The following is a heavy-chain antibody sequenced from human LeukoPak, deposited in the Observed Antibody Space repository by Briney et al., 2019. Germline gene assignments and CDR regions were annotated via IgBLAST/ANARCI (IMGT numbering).Heavy chain of an antibody. CDR1: GYTFTSYG. V-gene: IGHV1-18*01. Sequence: ASVKVSCKASGYTFTSYGISWVRQAPGQGLEWMGWISAYNGNTNYAQKLQGRVTMTTDTSTSTAYMELRSLRSDDTAVYYCAREVCSSTSCYVYYFDYWGQGILVTVSS. CDR2: ISAYNGNT. J-gene: IGHJ4*02. CDR3: AREVCSSTSCYVYYFDY. D-gene: IGHD2-2*01.